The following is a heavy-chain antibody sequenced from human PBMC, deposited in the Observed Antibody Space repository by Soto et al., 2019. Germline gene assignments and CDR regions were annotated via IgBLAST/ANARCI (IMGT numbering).Heavy chain of an antibody. CDR1: GGSISSSSYY. J-gene: IGHJ4*02. D-gene: IGHD2-15*01. Sequence: SXTLSLTCTVSGGSISSSSYYWCWIRQPPGKWRALMGGFFYGGSTYYNPPLKGQVPFPVDTPKNRFSLRLRFGPAADTVVYYCARQAVNAGGFTDKGGQETLVT. CDR2: FFYGGST. CDR3: ARQAVNAGGFTDK. V-gene: IGHV4-39*01.